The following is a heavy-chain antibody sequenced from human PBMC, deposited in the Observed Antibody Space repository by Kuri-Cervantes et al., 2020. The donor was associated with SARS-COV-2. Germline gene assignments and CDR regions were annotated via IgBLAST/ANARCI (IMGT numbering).Heavy chain of an antibody. D-gene: IGHD3-22*01. CDR2: INTNNGNT. J-gene: IGHJ4*02. CDR1: GYTFITHG. V-gene: IGHV1-18*01. Sequence: ASVKVSCKASGYTFITHGISWVRQAPGRGLEWLGSINTNNGNTNYAQIVQGRITMTTDTSTSTAYMELRSLRSDDTAVYYCARFERYYDSSGPPDYWGQGTLVTVSS. CDR3: ARFERYYDSSGPPDY.